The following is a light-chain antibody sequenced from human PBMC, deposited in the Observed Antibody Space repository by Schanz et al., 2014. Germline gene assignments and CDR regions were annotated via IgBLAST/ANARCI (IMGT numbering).Light chain of an antibody. CDR2: DVN. CDR3: CSYAVVTSVI. J-gene: IGLJ2*01. Sequence: QSVLTQPASVSGSPGQSITISCTGTSSDVGGYDYVSWYQQHPGKAPKLMIYDVNNRPSGVSNRFSGSKSGNTASLTISGLQTEDEADYYCCSYAVVTSVIFGGGTKVTVL. V-gene: IGLV2-14*03. CDR1: SSDVGGYDY.